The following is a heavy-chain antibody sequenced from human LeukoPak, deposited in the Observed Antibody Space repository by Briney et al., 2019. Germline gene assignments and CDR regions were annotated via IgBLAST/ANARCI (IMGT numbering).Heavy chain of an antibody. CDR2: ISSSGSTI. V-gene: IGHV3-11*04. J-gene: IGHJ4*02. CDR3: ARSIQKYSSSSDFDY. Sequence: GRSLRLSCSASGFTFSDYAMSWFRQAPGKGLEWVSYISSSGSTIYYADSVKGRFTISRDNAKNSLYLQMNSTRAEDTAVYYCARSIQKYSSSSDFDYWGQGTLVTVSS. D-gene: IGHD6-6*01. CDR1: GFTFSDYA.